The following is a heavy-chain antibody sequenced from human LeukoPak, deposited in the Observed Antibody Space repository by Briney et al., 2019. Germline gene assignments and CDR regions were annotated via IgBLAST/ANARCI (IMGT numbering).Heavy chain of an antibody. J-gene: IGHJ4*02. CDR3: ARSSSGWPHFDY. Sequence: LETLSLTCTVSGGSISSYYWGWIRQPPGKGLEWIGYIYYSGSTNYNPSLKSRVTISVDTPKNQFSLKLSSVTAADTAVYYCARSSSGWPHFDYWGQGTLVTVSS. V-gene: IGHV4-59*01. CDR1: GGSISSYY. D-gene: IGHD6-19*01. CDR2: IYYSGST.